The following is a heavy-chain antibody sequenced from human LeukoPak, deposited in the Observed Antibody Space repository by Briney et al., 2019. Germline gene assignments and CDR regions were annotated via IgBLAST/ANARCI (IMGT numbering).Heavy chain of an antibody. J-gene: IGHJ4*02. CDR2: IRYDGNNI. CDR3: AKPTGTYFDY. V-gene: IGHV3-30*02. D-gene: IGHD1-1*01. CDR1: GFTFSSYG. Sequence: GGFLRLSCAASGFTFSSYGMHWVRQAPGKGLEWVTFIRYDGNNIYYADSVKGRFTISRDNSKNTLYLQMSSLRAEDTAVYYCAKPTGTYFDYWGQGALVTVSS.